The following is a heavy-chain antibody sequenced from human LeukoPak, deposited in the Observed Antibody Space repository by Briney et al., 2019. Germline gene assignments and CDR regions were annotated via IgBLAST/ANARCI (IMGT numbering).Heavy chain of an antibody. Sequence: SETLSLTCTASGGSIRSNSYYWGWIRQPPGKGLEWVGSLYYSGGAYNNPSLKSRVTISVDTSKSQFSLKLTSVTAADTAVYYCARHLRGSSNFDYWGQGTLVTVSS. D-gene: IGHD6-6*01. CDR3: ARHLRGSSNFDY. CDR1: GGSIRSNSYY. J-gene: IGHJ4*02. CDR2: LYYSGGA. V-gene: IGHV4-39*01.